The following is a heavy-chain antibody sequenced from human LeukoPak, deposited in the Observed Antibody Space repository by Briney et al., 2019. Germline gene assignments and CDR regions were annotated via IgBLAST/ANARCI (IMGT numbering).Heavy chain of an antibody. CDR3: ARGPMVRGVMMAY. Sequence: SETLSLTCTVSGGSISSYHWSWIRQPPGKGLEWIGYIYYSGSTNYNPSLKSRVTISVDTSKNQFSLKLSSVTAADTAVYYCARGPMVRGVMMAYWGQGTLVTVSS. V-gene: IGHV4-59*01. CDR1: GGSISSYH. D-gene: IGHD3-10*01. J-gene: IGHJ4*02. CDR2: IYYSGST.